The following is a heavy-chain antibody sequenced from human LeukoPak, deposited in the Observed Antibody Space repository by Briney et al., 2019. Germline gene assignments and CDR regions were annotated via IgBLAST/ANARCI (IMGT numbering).Heavy chain of an antibody. J-gene: IGHJ3*02. Sequence: SETLSLTCTVSGGSISSYYWSWIRQPAGKGLEWIGRIYTSGSTNYNPSLKSRVTMSVDTSKNQFSLKLSSVTAADTAVYYCAGEKGLSTVTYDKAFDIWGQGTMVTVSS. CDR3: AGEKGLSTVTYDKAFDI. D-gene: IGHD4-17*01. CDR2: IYTSGST. V-gene: IGHV4-4*07. CDR1: GGSISSYY.